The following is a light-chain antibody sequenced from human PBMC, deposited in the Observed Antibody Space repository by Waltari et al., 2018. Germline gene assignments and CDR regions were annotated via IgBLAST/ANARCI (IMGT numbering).Light chain of an antibody. Sequence: QLVLTQSPSASASLGASVKLTCTRSSGHSTNIIAWLQQQPEKGPRFLMNVKSDGSHNKGVGIPDRFSGSSSGAERYLTISSLQAEDEADYYCQTGGHGTWVFGGGTRLTVL. V-gene: IGLV4-69*01. CDR1: SGHSTNI. J-gene: IGLJ3*02. CDR3: QTGGHGTWV. CDR2: VKSDGSH.